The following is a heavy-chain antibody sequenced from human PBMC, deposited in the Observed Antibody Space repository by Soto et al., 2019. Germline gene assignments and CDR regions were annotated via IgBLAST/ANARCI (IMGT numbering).Heavy chain of an antibody. CDR3: ARVCGGDCHYGMDV. D-gene: IGHD2-21*02. J-gene: IGHJ6*02. Sequence: SETLSLTCAVYGGSFSDYSWTWIRQPPGKGLEWIGYIYYSGSTYYNPSLKSRVTISVDTSKNQFSLKLSSVTAADTAVYYCARVCGGDCHYGMDVWGQGTTVTVSS. CDR2: IYYSGST. CDR1: GGSFSDYS. V-gene: IGHV4-34*09.